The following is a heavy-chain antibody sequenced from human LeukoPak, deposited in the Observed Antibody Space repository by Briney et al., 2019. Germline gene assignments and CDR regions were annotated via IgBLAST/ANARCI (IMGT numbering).Heavy chain of an antibody. J-gene: IGHJ4*02. D-gene: IGHD6-19*01. CDR2: IYYGGST. Sequence: SETLSLTCTVSGGSISSYYWNWIRQPPGKGLEWIGCIYYGGSTNYNPSLQSRVTISVDTSKNQFSLKLTSVTAADTAVYYCARESFTSGWNDYGGQGALVTVSS. CDR1: GGSISSYY. CDR3: ARESFTSGWNDY. V-gene: IGHV4-59*01.